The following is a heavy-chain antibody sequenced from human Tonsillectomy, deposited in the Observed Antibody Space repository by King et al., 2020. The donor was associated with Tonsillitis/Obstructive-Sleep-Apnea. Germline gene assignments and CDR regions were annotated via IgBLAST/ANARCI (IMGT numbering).Heavy chain of an antibody. CDR2: IWYDGSKK. CDR3: ARDKSRDYFDY. V-gene: IGHV3-33*01. Sequence: VQLVESGGGVVQPGRSLRLSCAASGLTFNTYGMHWVRQAPGKGLEWVALIWYDGSKKYYGGSVKGRFTISRDNSKSTLYLQMNSLRAEDTAVYYCARDKSRDYFDYWGQGTLVTVSS. J-gene: IGHJ4*02. D-gene: IGHD2-2*01. CDR1: GLTFNTYG.